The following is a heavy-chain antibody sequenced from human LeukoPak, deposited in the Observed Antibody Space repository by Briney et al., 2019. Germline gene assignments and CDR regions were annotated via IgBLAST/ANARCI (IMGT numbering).Heavy chain of an antibody. CDR3: AGDKEASGNGRPNWFDP. V-gene: IGHV4-38-2*01. Sequence: SETLSLTCAVSGYSISSGYYWGWIRQPPGKGLQWIGSIFQKGYSYYNPSLKSRVTISVDTSKNQFSLKLSSVTAADTAVYYCAGDKEASGNGRPNWFDPWGQGTLVTVSS. D-gene: IGHD4-23*01. J-gene: IGHJ5*02. CDR1: GYSISSGYY. CDR2: IFQKGYS.